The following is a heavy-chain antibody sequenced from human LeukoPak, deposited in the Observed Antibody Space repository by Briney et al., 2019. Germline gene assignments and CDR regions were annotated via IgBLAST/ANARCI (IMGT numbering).Heavy chain of an antibody. Sequence: GGSLRLSCAASGFTFSTYSMNWVRQAPGKGLEWVSSISSSSSYIYYANSVKGRFTISRDNARKSLFLQMNSLRAEDTAVYYSASETTRGYSYGSPTDGFDLWGQGTMVTVSS. D-gene: IGHD5-18*01. CDR2: ISSSSSYI. CDR1: GFTFSTYS. J-gene: IGHJ3*01. V-gene: IGHV3-21*01. CDR3: ASETTRGYSYGSPTDGFDL.